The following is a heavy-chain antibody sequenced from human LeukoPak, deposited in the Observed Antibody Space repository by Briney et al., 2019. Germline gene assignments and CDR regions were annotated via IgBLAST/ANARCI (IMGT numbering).Heavy chain of an antibody. CDR3: AASYYDFWSGYPPGGFDY. J-gene: IGHJ4*02. CDR1: GVSISSYY. Sequence: AETLSLTCTVSGVSISSYYWSWVRQPPGKGLEWVGYIYYSGSTNYTPSLKSRVTISVDTSKNQFSLKLSSVTAADTAVYYCAASYYDFWSGYPPGGFDYWGQGTLVTVSS. D-gene: IGHD3-3*01. CDR2: IYYSGST. V-gene: IGHV4-59*08.